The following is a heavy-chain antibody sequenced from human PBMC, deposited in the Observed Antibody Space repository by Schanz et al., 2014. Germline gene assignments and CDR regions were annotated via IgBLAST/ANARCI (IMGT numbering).Heavy chain of an antibody. V-gene: IGHV1-2*02. D-gene: IGHD3-16*01. CDR3: ATIGVNDYWRFGLDL. Sequence: QVQLVQSGAEVKKPGASVKVSCKASAYSLTGYYLHWVRQAPGQGLEWMGWINPNNGGTNYAQKFLGRVTITADKSTSTAYMELKSLRSADTAVYYCATIGVNDYWRFGLDLWGQGTTVTVSS. J-gene: IGHJ6*02. CDR1: AYSLTGYY. CDR2: INPNNGGT.